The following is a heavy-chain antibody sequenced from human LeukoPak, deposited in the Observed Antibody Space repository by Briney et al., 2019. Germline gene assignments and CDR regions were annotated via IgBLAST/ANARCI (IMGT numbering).Heavy chain of an antibody. Sequence: GRSLRLSCAASGFTFSSYAMSWVRQAPGKGLEWVSAISGSGGSTYYADSVKGRFTISRDNSKNTLYLQVNSLRAEDTAVYYCAKDDVVEYYYDSSGYYHDYWGQGTLVTVSS. V-gene: IGHV3-23*01. D-gene: IGHD3-22*01. CDR1: GFTFSSYA. CDR2: ISGSGGST. J-gene: IGHJ4*02. CDR3: AKDDVVEYYYDSSGYYHDY.